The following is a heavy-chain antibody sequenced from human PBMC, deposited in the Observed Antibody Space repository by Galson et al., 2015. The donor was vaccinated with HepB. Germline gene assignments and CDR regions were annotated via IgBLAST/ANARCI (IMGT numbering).Heavy chain of an antibody. J-gene: IGHJ4*02. CDR2: IYPDDSDT. CDR3: ARQNNWNEDFDY. V-gene: IGHV5-51*01. CDR1: GYSFVNYW. D-gene: IGHD1-20*01. Sequence: QSGAEVKKPGESLQISCKTSGYSFVNYWIAWVRQMPGKGPEFMGIIYPDDSDTKYSPSFEDHVVISVDKSINTAYLSWTSLKASDTATYFCARQNNWNEDFDYWGQGTLVTVSS.